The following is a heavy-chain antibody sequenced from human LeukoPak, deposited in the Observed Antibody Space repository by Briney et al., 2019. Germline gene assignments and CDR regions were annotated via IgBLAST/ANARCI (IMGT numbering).Heavy chain of an antibody. CDR1: GYTFTSYA. Sequence: ASVKVSCKASGYTFTSYAMHWVRQAPGQRLEWMGWINAGNGNTKYSQKSQGRVTITADESTSTAYMELSSLRSEDTAVYYCAREGYGGNSGIYDYWGQGTLVTVSS. J-gene: IGHJ4*02. CDR2: INAGNGNT. D-gene: IGHD4-23*01. V-gene: IGHV1-3*01. CDR3: AREGYGGNSGIYDY.